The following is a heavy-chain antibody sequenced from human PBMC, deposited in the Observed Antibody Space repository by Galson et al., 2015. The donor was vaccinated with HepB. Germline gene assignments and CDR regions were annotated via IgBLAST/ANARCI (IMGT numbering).Heavy chain of an antibody. D-gene: IGHD1-26*01. Sequence: SLRLSCAGSEFMLSDNSMTWARQGPGKGLEWVSYISHSGTTTLYADSVKGRFTIARDNAKHSLYLQMSSLRDEDTALYYCARGRSGTYYEGAYEYWGQGILVTVSS. CDR3: ARGRSGTYYEGAYEY. CDR1: EFMLSDNS. CDR2: ISHSGTTT. J-gene: IGHJ4*02. V-gene: IGHV3-48*02.